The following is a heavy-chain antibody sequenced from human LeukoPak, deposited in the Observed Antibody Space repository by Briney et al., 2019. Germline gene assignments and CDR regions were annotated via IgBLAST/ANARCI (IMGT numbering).Heavy chain of an antibody. V-gene: IGHV4-34*01. CDR2: INHSGST. Sequence: PSETLSLTCAVYGGSFSGDSWSWIRQPPGEGLEWIGEINHSGSTNYNPSLKSPVTISVHTSQKPFSRKLSSVPAADTAVYYCARGAYYDSSGEIDYWGQGTLPTVYS. CDR1: GGSFSGDS. J-gene: IGHJ4*02. D-gene: IGHD3-22*01. CDR3: ARGAYYDSSGEIDY.